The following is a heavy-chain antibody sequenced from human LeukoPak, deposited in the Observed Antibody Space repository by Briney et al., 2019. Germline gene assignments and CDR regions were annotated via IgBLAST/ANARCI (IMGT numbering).Heavy chain of an antibody. CDR1: GFTFSSYS. J-gene: IGHJ4*02. Sequence: GGSLRLSCVASGFTFSSYSVNWVRQAPGKGLEWVSCISSSSSYIYYADSVKGRFTISRDNAKNSLYLQMNSLRAEDTAVYYCARALDYGDLYYFDYWGQGTLVTVSS. CDR2: ISSSSSYI. CDR3: ARALDYGDLYYFDY. V-gene: IGHV3-21*01. D-gene: IGHD4-17*01.